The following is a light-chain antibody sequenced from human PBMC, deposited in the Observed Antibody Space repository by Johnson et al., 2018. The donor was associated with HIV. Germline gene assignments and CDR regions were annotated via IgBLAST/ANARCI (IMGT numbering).Light chain of an antibody. CDR2: ENN. V-gene: IGLV1-51*02. CDR3: GTWDSSLSAGV. J-gene: IGLJ1*01. CDR1: SSNIGNNY. Sequence: QLVLSQPPSVSAAPGQKVTISCSGSSSNIGNNYVSWYQQLPGTAPKLLIYENNKRPSGIPYRFSGSKSGTSATLGITGLQTGDEADYYCGTWDSSLSAGVFGTGTKVTVL.